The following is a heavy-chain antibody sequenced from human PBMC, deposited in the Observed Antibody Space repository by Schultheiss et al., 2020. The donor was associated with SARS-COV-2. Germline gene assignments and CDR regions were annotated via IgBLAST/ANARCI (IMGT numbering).Heavy chain of an antibody. CDR3: ARDQAPYYYYYGMDV. V-gene: IGHV1-69*13. Sequence: SVKVSCKASGGTFSSYAISWVRQAPGQGLEWMGGIIPIFGTANYAQKFQGRVTITADESTSTAYMELSSLRSDDTAVYYCARDQAPYYYYYGMDVWGQGTTVTVSS. CDR1: GGTFSSYA. CDR2: IIPIFGTA. J-gene: IGHJ6*02.